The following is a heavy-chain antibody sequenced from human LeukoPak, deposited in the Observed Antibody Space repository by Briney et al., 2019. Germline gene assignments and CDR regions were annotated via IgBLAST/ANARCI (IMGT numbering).Heavy chain of an antibody. CDR3: AKTHSSGWYDY. CDR1: GFTFSSYA. CDR2: ISGSGSST. Sequence: GGSLRLSCAASGFTFSSYAMSWVRQAPGKGLEWVSGISGSGSSTYYADSVKGRFTISRDNSKNTLFLQMNSLRAEDTAVYYYAKTHSSGWYDYWGQGTLVTVSS. D-gene: IGHD6-19*01. J-gene: IGHJ4*02. V-gene: IGHV3-23*01.